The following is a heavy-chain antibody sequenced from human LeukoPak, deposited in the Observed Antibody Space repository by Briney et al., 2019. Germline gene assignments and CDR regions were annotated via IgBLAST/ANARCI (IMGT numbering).Heavy chain of an antibody. D-gene: IGHD6-13*01. Sequence: GASVKVSCKASGYTFTTYAMNWVRQAPGQGLEWMGWINTNTGNPTYAQGFTGRFVFSLDTSVSTAYLQISSLKAEDTAVYYCARDVAAAGLSYYYYYMDVWGKGTTVTVSS. CDR2: INTNTGNP. CDR1: GYTFTTYA. CDR3: ARDVAAAGLSYYYYYMDV. V-gene: IGHV7-4-1*02. J-gene: IGHJ6*03.